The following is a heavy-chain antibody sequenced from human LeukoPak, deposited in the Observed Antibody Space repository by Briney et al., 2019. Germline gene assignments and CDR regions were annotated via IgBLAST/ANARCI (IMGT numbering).Heavy chain of an antibody. D-gene: IGHD4-17*01. J-gene: IGHJ4*02. V-gene: IGHV3-11*06. CDR2: ISSSSSYT. Sequence: GGSLRLSCAASGFTFSDYYMSWIRQAPGKGLEWVSYISSSSSYTNYADSVKGRFTISRDNAKNSLYLQMNSLGAEDTAVYYCARGRDYGDPGDYWGQGTLVTVSS. CDR1: GFTFSDYY. CDR3: ARGRDYGDPGDY.